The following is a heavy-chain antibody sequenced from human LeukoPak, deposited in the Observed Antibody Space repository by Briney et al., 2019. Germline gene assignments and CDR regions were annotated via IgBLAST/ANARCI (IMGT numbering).Heavy chain of an antibody. CDR1: GYTFTGYY. J-gene: IGHJ3*02. D-gene: IGHD3-22*01. V-gene: IGHV1-2*02. CDR2: INPNSGGT. CDR3: ARIPTYYYDSSGYYYGAFDI. Sequence: ASVKVSCKASGYTFTGYYMHWVRQAPGQGLEWMGWINPNSGGTNYAQKFQGRVTMTRDTSISTAYMELSRLRSDDTAVYYCARIPTYYYDSSGYYYGAFDIWGQGTMVTVSS.